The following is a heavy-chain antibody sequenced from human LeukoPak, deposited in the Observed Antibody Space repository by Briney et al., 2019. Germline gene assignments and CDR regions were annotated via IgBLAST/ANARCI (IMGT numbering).Heavy chain of an antibody. V-gene: IGHV4-61*02. Sequence: SQTLSLTCTVSGGSISSGNYYWGWIRQPAGKGLEWIGRFYTFGSTNYNPSLKSRVTISIDTSKNQFSLRLTSVTAADTAIYFCARDWPRHDSFDIWGQGTMVTVSS. J-gene: IGHJ3*02. CDR3: ARDWPRHDSFDI. CDR2: FYTFGST. CDR1: GGSISSGNYY.